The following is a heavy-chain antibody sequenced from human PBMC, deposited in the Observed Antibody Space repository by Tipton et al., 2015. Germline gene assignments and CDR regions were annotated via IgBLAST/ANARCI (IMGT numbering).Heavy chain of an antibody. D-gene: IGHD1-20*01. CDR1: GLIFETVW. V-gene: IGHV3-15*07. CDR2: IKSKLEGGTR. J-gene: IGHJ5*01. Sequence: SLRLSCAASGLIFETVWMNWVRQAPGKGVEWVGRIKSKLEGGTRDYSAPVKGRFNISRDDSQKTLYLEMNSLRTEDTALYFCAAATSGSDNWNWFDSWGQGTLVTVSP. CDR3: AAATSGSDNWNWFDS.